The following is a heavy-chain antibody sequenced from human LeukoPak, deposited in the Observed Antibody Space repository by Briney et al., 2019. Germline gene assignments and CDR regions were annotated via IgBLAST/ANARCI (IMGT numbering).Heavy chain of an antibody. Sequence: PGGPLRLSCAACRFTFSDGYRIWLRQSREKGVGWVTYISSRGKTIYYGDAVKGRFTISRENANNSLYLQMNSLRAEDTAVYYCASPGYSGRKPIDYWGQGTLVTVSS. CDR2: ISSRGKTI. D-gene: IGHD5-12*01. J-gene: IGHJ4*02. CDR3: ASPGYSGRKPIDY. V-gene: IGHV3-11*04. CDR1: RFTFSDGY.